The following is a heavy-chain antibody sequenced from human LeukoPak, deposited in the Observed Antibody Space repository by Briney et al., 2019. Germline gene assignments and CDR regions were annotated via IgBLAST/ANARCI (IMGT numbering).Heavy chain of an antibody. Sequence: GGSLRLSCAASGFTFSSYGMHWVRQAPGKGLEWVAVISYDGSNKYYADSVKGRFTISRDNSKNTLYLQMNSLRAEDTAVYYCAKAGGYYDSSGYRPGEPAAGSGDLCFYLWGRGTLVTVSS. CDR1: GFTFSSYG. CDR2: ISYDGSNK. CDR3: AKAGGYYDSSGYRPGEPAAGSGDLCFYL. V-gene: IGHV3-30*18. D-gene: IGHD3-22*01. J-gene: IGHJ2*01.